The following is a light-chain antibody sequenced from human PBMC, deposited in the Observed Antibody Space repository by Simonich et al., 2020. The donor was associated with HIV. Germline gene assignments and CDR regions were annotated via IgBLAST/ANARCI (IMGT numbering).Light chain of an antibody. Sequence: QPVLTQSSSASASLGSSVTLTCTLSSGHSSYIFAWHQQQPGKAPRYLMKLEGSGSYNKGSGVPDRFSGSSSGADRYLTISNLQSEDEADYYCETWDSNSWVFGGGTKLTVL. CDR3: ETWDSNSWV. CDR1: SGHSSYI. CDR2: LEGSGSY. J-gene: IGLJ3*02. V-gene: IGLV4-60*03.